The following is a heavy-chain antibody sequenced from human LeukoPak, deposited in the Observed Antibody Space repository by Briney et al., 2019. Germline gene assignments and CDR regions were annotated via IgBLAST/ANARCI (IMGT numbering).Heavy chain of an antibody. Sequence: PGGSLRLSCAASGFTFSSYSMNWVRQAPGKGLEWVSSISSSSYIYYADSVKGRFTISRDNAKNSLYLQMNSLRAEDTAVYYCARARSSTSTIGHWGQGTLVTVSS. CDR1: GFTFSSYS. D-gene: IGHD2-2*01. CDR2: ISSSSYI. J-gene: IGHJ4*02. V-gene: IGHV3-21*01. CDR3: ARARSSTSTIGH.